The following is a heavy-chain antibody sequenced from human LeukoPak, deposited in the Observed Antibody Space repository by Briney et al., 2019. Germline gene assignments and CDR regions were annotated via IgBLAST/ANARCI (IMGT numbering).Heavy chain of an antibody. CDR1: GGSISSSSYY. Sequence: RTSETLSLTCTVSGGSISSSSYYWGWIRQPPGKGLEWIGSIYYSGNTYYNPSLKSRVTISVDMSKNQFSLKLSSVTAADTAVYYCAREGPGVRGGFDYWGQGTLVTVSS. J-gene: IGHJ4*02. CDR2: IYYSGNT. D-gene: IGHD3-10*01. V-gene: IGHV4-39*07. CDR3: AREGPGVRGGFDY.